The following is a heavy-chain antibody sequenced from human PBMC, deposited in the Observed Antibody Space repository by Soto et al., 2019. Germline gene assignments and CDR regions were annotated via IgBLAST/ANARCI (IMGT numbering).Heavy chain of an antibody. D-gene: IGHD2-2*01. CDR1: GGSISSYY. V-gene: IGHV4-59*01. Sequence: QVQLQESGPGLVKPSETLSLTCTVSGGSISSYYWSWIRQPPGKGLEWIGYIYYSGSTNSNPSLKSRVTISVDTSKNQFSLKLSSVTAADTAVYYCARGRPQKGGYCSSTSCYSYYYYYMDVWGKGTTVTVSS. CDR3: ARGRPQKGGYCSSTSCYSYYYYYMDV. CDR2: IYYSGST. J-gene: IGHJ6*03.